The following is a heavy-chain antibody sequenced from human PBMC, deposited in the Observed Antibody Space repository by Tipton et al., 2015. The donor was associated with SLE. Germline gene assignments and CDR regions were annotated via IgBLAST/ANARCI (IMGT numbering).Heavy chain of an antibody. CDR2: IYYSGST. J-gene: IGHJ4*02. D-gene: IGHD6-6*01. CDR1: DGSISSSSYY. CDR3: ARDGAARGDFDY. V-gene: IGHV4-39*07. Sequence: TLSLTCTVSDGSISSSSYYWGWIRQPPGKGLEWIGSIYYSGSTYYNPSLKSRVTISVDTSKNQFSLKLSSVTAADTAVYYCARDGAARGDFDYWGQGTLVTVSS.